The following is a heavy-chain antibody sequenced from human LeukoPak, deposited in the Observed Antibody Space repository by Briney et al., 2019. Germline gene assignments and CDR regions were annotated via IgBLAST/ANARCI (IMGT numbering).Heavy chain of an antibody. V-gene: IGHV1-46*01. CDR1: GYTFTSYY. D-gene: IGHD7-27*01. CDR2: INPSGSNT. J-gene: IGHJ3*02. Sequence: ASVKVSCKASGYTFTSYYMHWVRQAPGQGLEGMGIINPSGSNTNYAQKFQGRGAMTRDTSTSTVYMELSSLRSDDTAVYYCARGQGSNWGPFDIWGQGTMVTVSS. CDR3: ARGQGSNWGPFDI.